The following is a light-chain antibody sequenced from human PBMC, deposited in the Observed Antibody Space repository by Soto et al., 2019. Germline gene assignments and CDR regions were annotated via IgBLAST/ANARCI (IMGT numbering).Light chain of an antibody. J-gene: IGLJ1*01. CDR1: SSDVGGYNY. V-gene: IGLV2-8*01. Sequence: QSALTQPPSASGSPGQSVTISCTGTSSDVGGYNYVSWYQQHPGKAPKLMIYEVSKRPSGVPDRLSGSKSGNTATLTVYGLQAEDEADYYCTSYAGSNNFFYVFGTGTKLTVL. CDR2: EVS. CDR3: TSYAGSNNFFYV.